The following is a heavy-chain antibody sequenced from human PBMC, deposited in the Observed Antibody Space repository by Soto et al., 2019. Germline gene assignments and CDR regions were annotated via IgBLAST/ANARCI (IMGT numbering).Heavy chain of an antibody. Sequence: GGSLRLSCAASGFTFSSYAMSWVRQAPGKGLEWVSAISGSGGSTYYADSVKGRFTISRDNSRNTLYLQMNSLRAEDTAVYYCAKSPHFDWLYPSGAGYYMDVWGKGTTVTVSS. CDR3: AKSPHFDWLYPSGAGYYMDV. CDR2: ISGSGGST. CDR1: GFTFSSYA. J-gene: IGHJ6*03. V-gene: IGHV3-23*01. D-gene: IGHD3-9*01.